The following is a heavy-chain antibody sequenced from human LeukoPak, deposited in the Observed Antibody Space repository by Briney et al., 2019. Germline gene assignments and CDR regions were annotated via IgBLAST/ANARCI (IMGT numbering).Heavy chain of an antibody. CDR1: GGSISSGGYH. D-gene: IGHD3-10*01. CDR2: IYYSGST. Sequence: PSQTLSLTCTVSGGSISSGGYHWSWIRQHPGKGLEWIGYIYYSGSTYYNPSLKSRVTISVDTSKNQFSLKLSSVTAADTAVYYCARRMGFGPNQYYFDYWGQGTLVTVSS. CDR3: ARRMGFGPNQYYFDY. V-gene: IGHV4-31*03. J-gene: IGHJ4*02.